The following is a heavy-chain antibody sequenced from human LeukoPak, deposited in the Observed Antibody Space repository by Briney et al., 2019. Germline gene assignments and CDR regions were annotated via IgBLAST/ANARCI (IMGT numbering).Heavy chain of an antibody. CDR1: GFTFSSYS. Sequence: PGGSLRLSCTASGFTFSSYSMSWVRQAPGKGPEWVSGIGGSGAFKAYAESVEGRFTISRDNSKNTLDLQMDSLRVEDTAIYYCVTVGAKYNDFWTGYANWFDPWGQGTLVSVSS. V-gene: IGHV3-23*01. J-gene: IGHJ5*02. CDR2: IGGSGAFK. D-gene: IGHD3-3*01. CDR3: VTVGAKYNDFWTGYANWFDP.